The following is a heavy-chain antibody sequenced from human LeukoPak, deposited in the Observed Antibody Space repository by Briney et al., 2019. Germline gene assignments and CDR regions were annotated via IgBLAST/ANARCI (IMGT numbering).Heavy chain of an antibody. Sequence: PSETLSLTCTVSGYSISSGYYWGWIRQPPGKGLEWIGSIYHSGSTYYNPSLKSRVTISVDTSKNQFSLKLSSVTAADTAVYYCANCRSLYDILTGYSISSIDYWGQGTLVTVSS. CDR3: ANCRSLYDILTGYSISSIDY. J-gene: IGHJ4*02. CDR2: IYHSGST. V-gene: IGHV4-38-2*02. D-gene: IGHD3-9*01. CDR1: GYSISSGYY.